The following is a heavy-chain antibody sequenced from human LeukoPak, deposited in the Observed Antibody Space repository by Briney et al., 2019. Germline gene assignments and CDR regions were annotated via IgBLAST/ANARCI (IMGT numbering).Heavy chain of an antibody. CDR3: ARVTGYIVEDYFDY. D-gene: IGHD3-22*01. CDR1: GYTFSNYG. CDR2: ISSYSAKT. Sequence: ASVKVSCKASGYTFSNYGISWVRQAPGQGLEWMGWISSYSAKTIYAQKLQGRVTMTTDTSTSTAYMELRSLTSDDTAVYYCARVTGYIVEDYFDYWGQGTLVTVSS. V-gene: IGHV1-18*01. J-gene: IGHJ4*02.